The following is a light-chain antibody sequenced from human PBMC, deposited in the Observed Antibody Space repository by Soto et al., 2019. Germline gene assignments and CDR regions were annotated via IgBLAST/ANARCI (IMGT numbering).Light chain of an antibody. Sequence: EIVMTQSPVTLPVSPGETATLSCRASRSVSTNLAWYQQKPGQAPRLLIYGASTRAAGIPARFSGSGSGTEFTLTISDLQSEDFAIYYCQQFNDWPRTFGQGTKVDIK. CDR1: RSVSTN. CDR3: QQFNDWPRT. J-gene: IGKJ1*01. CDR2: GAS. V-gene: IGKV3-15*01.